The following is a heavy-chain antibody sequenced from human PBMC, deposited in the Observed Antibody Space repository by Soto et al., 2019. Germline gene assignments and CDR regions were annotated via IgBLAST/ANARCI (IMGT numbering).Heavy chain of an antibody. V-gene: IGHV3-74*01. J-gene: IGHJ4*02. CDR1: GLTFSS. Sequence: GGSLRLSCVDSGLTFSSWVRQAPGKGLEWVSRISPDGSNRGYADSVEGRFTVSRDNAKNTLYLQMHSLRAEDTAMYYCASWGHIVPVSPTDFDHWGEGTLVTVSS. D-gene: IGHD2-21*01. CDR2: ISPDGSNR. CDR3: ASWGHIVPVSPTDFDH.